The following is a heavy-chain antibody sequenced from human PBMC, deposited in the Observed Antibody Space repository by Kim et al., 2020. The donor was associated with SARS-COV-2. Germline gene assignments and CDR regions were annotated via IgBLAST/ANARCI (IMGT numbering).Heavy chain of an antibody. V-gene: IGHV3-21*01. CDR3: ARDLYAVTTSSFY. Sequence: GGSLRLSCAASGFTFSSYSMNWVRQAPGKGLEWVSSISSSSSYIYYADSVKGRFTISRDNAKNSLYLQMNSLRAEDTAVYYCARDLYAVTTSSFYWGQGTLVTVSS. CDR2: ISSSSSYI. D-gene: IGHD4-17*01. J-gene: IGHJ4*02. CDR1: GFTFSSYS.